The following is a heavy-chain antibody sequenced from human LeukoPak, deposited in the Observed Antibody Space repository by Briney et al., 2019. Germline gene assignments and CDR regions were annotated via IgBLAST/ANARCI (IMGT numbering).Heavy chain of an antibody. Sequence: GGSLRLSCVASGFTFSSYSMSWVRQAPGKGLDWVSSISGSGSDTYYADSVKGRFTVSRDNAKNSLFLQMSSLRAEDTAVYYCARRFGQLLYPLDYWGQGALVTVSS. D-gene: IGHD3-10*01. V-gene: IGHV3-21*01. CDR1: GFTFSSYS. J-gene: IGHJ4*02. CDR3: ARRFGQLLYPLDY. CDR2: ISGSGSDT.